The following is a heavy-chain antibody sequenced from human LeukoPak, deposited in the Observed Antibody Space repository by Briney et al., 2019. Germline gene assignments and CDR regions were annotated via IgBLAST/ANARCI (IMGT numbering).Heavy chain of an antibody. CDR2: IYYSGST. CDR3: ARERNYDILTGYYNWFDP. V-gene: IGHV4-59*01. Sequence: SETLSLTCTVSRGSTSSYYWTWIRQPPGKGLEWMGYIYYSGSTNYNPSLKSRVTISVDTSKNQFSLKLSSVTAAATAVYYCARERNYDILTGYYNWFDPWGQGTLVTVSS. D-gene: IGHD3-9*01. CDR1: RGSTSSYY. J-gene: IGHJ5*02.